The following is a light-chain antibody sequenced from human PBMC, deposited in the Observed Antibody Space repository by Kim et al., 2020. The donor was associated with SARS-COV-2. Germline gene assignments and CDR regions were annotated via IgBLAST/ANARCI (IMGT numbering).Light chain of an antibody. Sequence: SYELTQPPSVSVAPGKTARLSCGGNSIGSKSVHWYQQKSGQAPVLVICYDSDRPSGIPERFSGSNSGNTATLTISRVEAGDEADYYCQVWDSSSDRRVVFGGGTQLTVL. CDR3: QVWDSSSDRRVV. J-gene: IGLJ2*01. CDR1: SIGSKS. CDR2: YDS. V-gene: IGLV3-21*04.